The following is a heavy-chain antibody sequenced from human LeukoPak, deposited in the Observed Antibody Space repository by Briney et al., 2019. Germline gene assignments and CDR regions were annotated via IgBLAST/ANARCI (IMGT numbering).Heavy chain of an antibody. CDR1: GFSLTTSGVG. V-gene: IGHV2-5*02. CDR3: ARIPETKTSLDS. J-gene: IGHJ4*02. Sequence: SGPTLVNPTQTLTLTCTFSGFSLTTSGVGVGWIRQPPGKALEWLALISWDDDKRYSPSLKSRLSITKDTSKNQVVLTMTNMDPVDTAKYYCARIPETKTSLDSWGQGVLVTVSS. CDR2: ISWDDDK.